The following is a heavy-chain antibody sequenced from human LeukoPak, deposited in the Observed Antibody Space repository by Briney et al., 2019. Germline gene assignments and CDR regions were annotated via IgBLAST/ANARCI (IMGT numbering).Heavy chain of an antibody. J-gene: IGHJ6*02. D-gene: IGHD3-10*01. CDR3: ARVTYGSGSYLGYYYYGMDV. CDR1: GFTFSSYW. Sequence: GGSLRLSCAASGFTFSSYWMHWVRHAPGKGLVWVSRINSDGSNTRYADSVRGRFTISRDNAKNTLYLQMNSLRAEDTAVYYCARVTYGSGSYLGYYYYGMDVWGQGTTVTVSS. V-gene: IGHV3-74*01. CDR2: INSDGSNT.